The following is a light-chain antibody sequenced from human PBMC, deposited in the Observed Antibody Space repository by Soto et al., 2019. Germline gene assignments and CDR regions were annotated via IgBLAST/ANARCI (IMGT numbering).Light chain of an antibody. CDR1: QSVGSY. CDR3: QQRDKWPPT. Sequence: DIVLTQSPATLSLSPGERATLSCKANQSVGSYLAWFQHKPGQAPRLLIYGASNRATDIPGRFSGRGSGTDFTLIISSLESGDSAVYYCQQRDKWPPTFGQGTKLEIK. J-gene: IGKJ2*01. CDR2: GAS. V-gene: IGKV3-11*01.